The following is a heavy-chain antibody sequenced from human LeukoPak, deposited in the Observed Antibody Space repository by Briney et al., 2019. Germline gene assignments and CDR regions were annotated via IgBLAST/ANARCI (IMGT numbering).Heavy chain of an antibody. Sequence: PGGSLRLSCAASGFTFSNAWMSWVRQAPGKGLEWVSAISGSGGSTYYADSVKGRFTISRDNSKNTLYLQMNSLRAEDTAVYYCANVYGDYYFDYWGQGTLVTVSS. J-gene: IGHJ4*02. D-gene: IGHD4-17*01. CDR3: ANVYGDYYFDY. CDR2: ISGSGGST. V-gene: IGHV3-23*01. CDR1: GFTFSNAW.